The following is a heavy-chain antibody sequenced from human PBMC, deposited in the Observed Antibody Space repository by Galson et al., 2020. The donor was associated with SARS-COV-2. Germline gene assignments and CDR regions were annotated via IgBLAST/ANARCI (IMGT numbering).Heavy chain of an antibody. Sequence: SGPTLVKPTQTLTLTCSISGFSVTTSGICVTWIRQPPGKALEWPARIDWDRDEHYNKSQKSRLSISRDTSKNEVVLTMTNVDPVDTATYYCARIRRYSANSQIVDYWGQGIPVTVSS. J-gene: IGHJ4*02. CDR1: GFSVTTSGIC. D-gene: IGHD5-18*01. CDR3: ARIRRYSANSQIVDY. CDR2: IDWDRDE. V-gene: IGHV2-70*11.